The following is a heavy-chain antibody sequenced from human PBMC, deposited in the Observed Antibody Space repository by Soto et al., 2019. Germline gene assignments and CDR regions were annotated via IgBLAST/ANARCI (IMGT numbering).Heavy chain of an antibody. D-gene: IGHD3-10*01. V-gene: IGHV1-46*01. CDR2: INPSGGST. Sequence: GASVKVSCKASGYTFTSYYMHWVRQAPGQGLEWMGIINPSGGSTSYAQKFQSRVTMTRDTSTSTVYMELSSLRSEDTAVYYCARERRITMVISGMDVWGQGTTVTVSS. CDR1: GYTFTSYY. CDR3: ARERRITMVISGMDV. J-gene: IGHJ6*02.